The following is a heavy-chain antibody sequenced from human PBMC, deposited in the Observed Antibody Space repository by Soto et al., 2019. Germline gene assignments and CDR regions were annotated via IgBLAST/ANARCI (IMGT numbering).Heavy chain of an antibody. J-gene: IGHJ5*02. CDR3: ERYYDFWSVLDP. CDR2: IYYSGST. D-gene: IGHD3-3*01. CDR1: GGSISSSSYY. V-gene: IGHV4-39*01. Sequence: PSETLSLTCTVSGGSISSSSYYWGWIRQPPGKGLEWIGSIYYSGSTYYNPSLKSRVTISVDTSKNQFSLKLSSVTAADTAVYYCERYYDFWSVLDPWGQGTLVTVSS.